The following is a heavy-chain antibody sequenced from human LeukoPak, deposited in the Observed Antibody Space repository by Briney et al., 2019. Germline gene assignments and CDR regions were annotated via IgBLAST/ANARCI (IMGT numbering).Heavy chain of an antibody. CDR3: ARVSSGNAFDI. Sequence: ASVEVSCKASGYTFTGHYMYWVRRAPGQGLEWMGWIKPISGGTNSAQKFQGRVTMTRHTSISTAYMELSRLRSDDTAVYYCARVSSGNAFDIWGQGTMVTVSS. CDR2: IKPISGGT. V-gene: IGHV1-2*02. CDR1: GYTFTGHY. J-gene: IGHJ3*02. D-gene: IGHD1-26*01.